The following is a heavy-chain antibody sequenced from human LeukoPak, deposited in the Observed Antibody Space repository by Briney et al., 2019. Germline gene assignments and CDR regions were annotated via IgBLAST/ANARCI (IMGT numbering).Heavy chain of an antibody. CDR2: INHSGST. CDR3: ARLGCSSTSCLFDY. D-gene: IGHD2-2*01. Sequence: KPSETLSLTGAVYGGSFSGYYWSWIRQPPGKGLEWIGEINHSGSTNYSPSLKSRVTISVDASKNQFSLKLSSVTAADTAVYYCARLGCSSTSCLFDYWGQGTLVTVSS. V-gene: IGHV4-34*01. J-gene: IGHJ4*02. CDR1: GGSFSGYY.